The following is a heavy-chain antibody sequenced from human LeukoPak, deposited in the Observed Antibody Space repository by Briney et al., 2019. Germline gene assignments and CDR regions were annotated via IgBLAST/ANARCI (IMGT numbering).Heavy chain of an antibody. Sequence: PSETLSLTCAVYGGSFSGYYWSWIRQPPGKGLEWIGEINHSGSTNYNPSLKSRVTISVDTSKNQFSLKLSSVTAADTAVYYCARGSRYSSGFDYWGQGTLVTVSS. CDR1: GGSFSGYY. D-gene: IGHD6-19*01. CDR2: INHSGST. J-gene: IGHJ4*02. V-gene: IGHV4-34*01. CDR3: ARGSRYSSGFDY.